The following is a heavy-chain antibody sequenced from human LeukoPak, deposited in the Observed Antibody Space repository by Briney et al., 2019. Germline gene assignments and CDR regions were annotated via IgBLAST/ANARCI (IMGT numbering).Heavy chain of an antibody. Sequence: GGSLRLSCAASGFTFSSYSMNWVRQAPGKGLEWVSSISSSSSYIYYADSVKGRFTISGDNAKNSLYLQMNSLRAEDTAVYYCAREWGGYSGGGDYWGQGTLVTVSS. CDR1: GFTFSSYS. D-gene: IGHD2-15*01. V-gene: IGHV3-21*01. CDR2: ISSSSSYI. J-gene: IGHJ4*02. CDR3: AREWGGYSGGGDY.